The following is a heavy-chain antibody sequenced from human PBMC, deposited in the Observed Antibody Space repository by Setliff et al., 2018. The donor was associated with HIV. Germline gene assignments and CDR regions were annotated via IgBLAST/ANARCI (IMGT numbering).Heavy chain of an antibody. J-gene: IGHJ3*01. D-gene: IGHD3-9*01. CDR1: DSAMDSYY. V-gene: IGHV4-59*12. CDR3: AKISPRGYSDITTGRLTDPFDV. Sequence: SETLSLTCTVSDSAMDSYYWSWVRQSPGRGLEYIGYIYWTGKTDYNPSLKSRVTISLDASGNQFSLKLNSVTGADTAVYYCAKISPRGYSDITTGRLTDPFDVWGPGTMVTVSS. CDR2: IYWTGKT.